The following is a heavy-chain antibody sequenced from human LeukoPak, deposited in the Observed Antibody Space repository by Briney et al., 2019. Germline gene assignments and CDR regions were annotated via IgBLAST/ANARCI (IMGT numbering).Heavy chain of an antibody. Sequence: ASVTVSFTASGYTFTSYDINWVRQATGQGLEWMGWMNPNSGNTGYAQKFQGRVTMTRNTSISTAYMELSSLRSEDTAVYYRARGGYDFWSGYFQGWGQGTLVTVSS. V-gene: IGHV1-8*01. J-gene: IGHJ4*02. CDR1: GYTFTSYD. CDR2: MNPNSGNT. D-gene: IGHD3-3*01. CDR3: ARGGYDFWSGYFQG.